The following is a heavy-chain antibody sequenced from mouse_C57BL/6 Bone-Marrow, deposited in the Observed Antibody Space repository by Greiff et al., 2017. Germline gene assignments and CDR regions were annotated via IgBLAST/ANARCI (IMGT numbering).Heavy chain of an antibody. CDR3: AREGVRTVVAPRWYFDV. CDR1: GYTFTDYA. CDR2: ISTYYGDA. Sequence: QVQLQQSGPELVRPGVSVKISCKGSGYTFTDYAMHWVKQSHAKSLEWIGVISTYYGDASYNQKFKDKATMTVDKSSSTAYMELVRLTSEDSAVYYCAREGVRTVVAPRWYFDVWGTGTTVTVSS. J-gene: IGHJ1*03. D-gene: IGHD1-1*01. V-gene: IGHV1-67*01.